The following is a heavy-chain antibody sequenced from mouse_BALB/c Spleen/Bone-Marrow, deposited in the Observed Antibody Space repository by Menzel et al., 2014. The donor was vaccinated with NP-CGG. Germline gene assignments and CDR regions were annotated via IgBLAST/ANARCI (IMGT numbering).Heavy chain of an antibody. CDR1: GYTFTTYF. V-gene: IGHV1S56*01. CDR3: ARGDYYRSVMDY. J-gene: IGHJ4*01. CDR2: IYPGNINI. D-gene: IGHD2-14*01. Sequence: QVQLQQSGPELVKPGASMRISCKASGYTFTTYFIHWVKQRPGQGLEWIGWIYPGNINIKYNENFKDKVALTADKSSNTAHLQFSSLTSEDSAVYFCARGDYYRSVMDYWGQGTPVTVSS.